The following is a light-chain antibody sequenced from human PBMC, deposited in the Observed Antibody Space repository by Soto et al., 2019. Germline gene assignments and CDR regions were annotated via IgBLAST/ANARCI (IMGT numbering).Light chain of an antibody. Sequence: AIQLTQSPSSLSASVGDRVTITCRASQDIRDALGWYQQKPGKAPKLLIFAASTLQSGVPSRFSGSGSGTDFTLTISSLQTEDFATYYCQQLYTYPRTFGPGTKVEIK. J-gene: IGKJ1*01. CDR1: QDIRDA. V-gene: IGKV1-6*01. CDR2: AAS. CDR3: QQLYTYPRT.